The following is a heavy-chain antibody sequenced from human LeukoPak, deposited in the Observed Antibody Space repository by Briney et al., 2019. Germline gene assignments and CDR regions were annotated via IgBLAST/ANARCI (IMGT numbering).Heavy chain of an antibody. D-gene: IGHD5-18*01. CDR1: GGTFSSYA. J-gene: IGHJ6*02. V-gene: IGHV1-69*04. CDR3: ARSAQYSSYYYGMDV. CDR2: IIPIFGIA. Sequence: SVKLSCKASGGTFSSYAISWVRQAPGQGLEWMGRIIPIFGIANYAQKFQGRVTITADKSTSTAYMELSSLRSEDTAVYYCARSAQYSSYYYGMDVWGQGTTVTVSS.